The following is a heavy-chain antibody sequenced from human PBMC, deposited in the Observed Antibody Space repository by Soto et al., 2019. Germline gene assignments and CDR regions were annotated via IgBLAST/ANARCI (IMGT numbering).Heavy chain of an antibody. CDR1: GFSVSSSY. CDR3: ARGSYSGSSYRYYFDY. CDR2: IYSGGTS. D-gene: IGHD1-26*01. V-gene: IGHV3-53*01. J-gene: IGHJ4*02. Sequence: PGGSLRLSCAASGFSVSSSYMGWVRQAQGKGLEWVSVIYSGGTSFYGDSVKGRFTISRDNSKNTLYLQMNSLRAEDTAVYYCARGSYSGSSYRYYFDYWGQGTLVTVSS.